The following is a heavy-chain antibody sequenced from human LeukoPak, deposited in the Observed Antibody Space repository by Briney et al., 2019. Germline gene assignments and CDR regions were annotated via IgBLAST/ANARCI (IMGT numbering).Heavy chain of an antibody. CDR2: IDHSGST. CDR1: GGSIINSNW. V-gene: IGHV4-4*02. Sequence: PSETLSLTCAVSGGSIINSNWWSWVRQPPGKGLEWIGEIDHSGSTYYNPSLKSRVTIYVDTSKTQFSLKLTSVTAADTAVYYCTSRRPALPPDCWGQGTLVIVSS. J-gene: IGHJ4*02. CDR3: TSRRPALPPDC.